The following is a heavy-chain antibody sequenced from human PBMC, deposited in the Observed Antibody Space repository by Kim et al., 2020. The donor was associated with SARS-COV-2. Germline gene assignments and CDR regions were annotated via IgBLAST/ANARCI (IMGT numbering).Heavy chain of an antibody. CDR3: ARNSNYYYYYGMDV. CDR1: GGSISSYY. CDR2: IYYSGST. Sequence: SETLSLTCTVSGGSISSYYWSWIRQPPGKGLEWIGYIYYSGSTNYNPSLKSRVTISVDTSKNQFSLKLSSVTAADTAVYYCARNSNYYYYYGMDVWGQGTTVTVSS. J-gene: IGHJ6*02. D-gene: IGHD4-4*01. V-gene: IGHV4-59*13.